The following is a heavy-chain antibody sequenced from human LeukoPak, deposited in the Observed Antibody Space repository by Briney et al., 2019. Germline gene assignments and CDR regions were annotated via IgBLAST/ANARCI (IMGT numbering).Heavy chain of an antibody. J-gene: IGHJ4*02. CDR3: ARVSGSGGSKYYFDY. Sequence: GASVKVSCKASGYTFTSYAMHWVRQAPGHRLEWMGWINAGNCNTKYSQKFQGRVTITRDTSASTAYMELSSLRSEDTAVYYCARVSGSGGSKYYFDYWGQGTLVTVSS. D-gene: IGHD3-10*01. CDR1: GYTFTSYA. CDR2: INAGNCNT. V-gene: IGHV1-3*01.